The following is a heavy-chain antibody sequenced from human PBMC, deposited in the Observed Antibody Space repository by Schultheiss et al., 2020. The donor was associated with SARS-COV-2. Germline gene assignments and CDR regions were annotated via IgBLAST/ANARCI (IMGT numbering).Heavy chain of an antibody. D-gene: IGHD1-26*01. CDR3: ARAVDGALTT. CDR1: GDSISSYY. Sequence: SQTLSLTCTVSGDSISSYYWSWIRQPPGKGLEWIGYIHYSGTTNYNPSLKSRVTLSVDTSKNQFSLKLSSVTAADTAVYYCARAVDGALTTSGQGTLVTVSS. V-gene: IGHV4-59*01. CDR2: IHYSGTT. J-gene: IGHJ5*02.